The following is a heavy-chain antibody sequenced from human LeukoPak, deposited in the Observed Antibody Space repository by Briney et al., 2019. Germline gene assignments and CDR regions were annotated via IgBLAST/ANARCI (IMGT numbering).Heavy chain of an antibody. CDR2: ISSSSSYI. D-gene: IGHD6-13*01. Sequence: GGSLRLSCAASGFTFSSYSMNWVRQAPGKGLEWVSSISSSSSYIYYADSVKGRFAIPRDNAKNSLYLQMNSLRAEDTAVYYCARSPRYSSSWYGLYYFDYWGQGTLVTVSS. J-gene: IGHJ4*02. V-gene: IGHV3-21*01. CDR1: GFTFSSYS. CDR3: ARSPRYSSSWYGLYYFDY.